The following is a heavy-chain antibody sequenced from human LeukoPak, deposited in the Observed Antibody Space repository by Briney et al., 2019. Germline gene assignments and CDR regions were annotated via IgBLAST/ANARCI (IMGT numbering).Heavy chain of an antibody. J-gene: IGHJ5*02. CDR2: ISSSSSYI. D-gene: IGHD2-2*01. Sequence: PGGSLRLSCAASGFTFSSYSMNWVRQAPGKGLEWVSSISSSSSYIYYADSVKGRFTISRDNAKNSLYLQMNSLRAEDTAVYYCARDGCSTSSCYDLWGQGTLVTVSS. V-gene: IGHV3-21*01. CDR1: GFTFSSYS. CDR3: ARDGCSTSSCYDL.